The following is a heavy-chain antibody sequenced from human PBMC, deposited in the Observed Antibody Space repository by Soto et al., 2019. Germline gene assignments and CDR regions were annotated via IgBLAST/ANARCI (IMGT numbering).Heavy chain of an antibody. CDR2: IGTAGDT. CDR3: ARGGGRVATPWFDP. CDR1: GFTFSSYD. J-gene: IGHJ5*02. D-gene: IGHD5-12*01. Sequence: EVQLVESGGGLVQPGGSLRLSCAASGFTFSSYDMQWVRQATGKGLEWVSAIGTAGDTYYPGSVKGRFTISRENAKNSLYLQMNSLRAGDTAVYYCARGGGRVATPWFDPWGHGTLVTVSS. V-gene: IGHV3-13*04.